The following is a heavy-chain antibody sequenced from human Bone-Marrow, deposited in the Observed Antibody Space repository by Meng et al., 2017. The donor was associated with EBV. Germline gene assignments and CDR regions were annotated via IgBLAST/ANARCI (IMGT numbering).Heavy chain of an antibody. D-gene: IGHD1-14*01. J-gene: IGHJ4*02. CDR1: EVPLRRYW. CDR2: INEDGTIT. V-gene: IGHV3-74*01. Sequence: QRVESGGALSQAGGSVRLSCAASEVPLRRYWMHWVRQGPGKEPLWVSRINEDGTITNYADSVKGRFTISRDNAKNTLYLQMNNLRAEDTAVYYCSRDLAGSDDYWGRGTLVTVSS. CDR3: SRDLAGSDDY.